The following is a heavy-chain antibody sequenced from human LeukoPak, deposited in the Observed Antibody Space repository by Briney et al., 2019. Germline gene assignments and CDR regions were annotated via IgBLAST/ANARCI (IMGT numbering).Heavy chain of an antibody. Sequence: PSETLSLTCTVSGGSISSGGYYWSWIRQHPGKGLEWIGYIYYSGSTYYNPSLKSRVTISVDTSKNQFSLKLSSVTAADTAVYYCARGGTMIVVALGYWGQGTLVTVSS. CDR2: IYYSGST. J-gene: IGHJ4*02. CDR3: ARGGTMIVVALGY. V-gene: IGHV4-31*03. CDR1: GGSISSGGYY. D-gene: IGHD3-22*01.